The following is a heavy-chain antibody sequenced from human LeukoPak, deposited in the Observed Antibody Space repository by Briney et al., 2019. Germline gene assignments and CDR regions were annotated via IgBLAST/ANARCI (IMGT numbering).Heavy chain of an antibody. CDR2: ISSSSSTI. D-gene: IGHD6-13*01. CDR1: GFTFSSYS. Sequence: GGSLRHSCAASGFTFSSYSMNWVRQAPGKGLEWVSYISSSSSTIYYADSVKGRFTISRDNAKNSLYLQMNSLRAEDTAVYYCARDYSSSWFFYWGQGTLVTVSS. J-gene: IGHJ4*02. CDR3: ARDYSSSWFFY. V-gene: IGHV3-48*01.